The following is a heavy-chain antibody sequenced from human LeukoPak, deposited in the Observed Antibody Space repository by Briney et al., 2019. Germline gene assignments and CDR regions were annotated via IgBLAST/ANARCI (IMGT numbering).Heavy chain of an antibody. J-gene: IGHJ6*04. CDR3: ARASGSYGSGSYYYYGMDV. CDR1: GGTFSSYA. V-gene: IGHV1-69*04. D-gene: IGHD3-10*01. Sequence: SVKVSCKASGGTFSSYAISWVRQAPGQGLEWMGRIIPIFGIANYAQKFQGRVTITADKSTSTAYMELSSLRSEDTAVYYCARASGSYGSGSYYYYGMDVWGKGTTVTISS. CDR2: IIPIFGIA.